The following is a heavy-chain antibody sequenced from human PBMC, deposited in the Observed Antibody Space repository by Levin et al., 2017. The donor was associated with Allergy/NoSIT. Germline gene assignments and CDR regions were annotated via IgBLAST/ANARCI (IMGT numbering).Heavy chain of an antibody. CDR3: ARDENYGSGSGFDP. D-gene: IGHD3-10*01. J-gene: IGHJ5*02. Sequence: SQTLSLTCTVSGGSISSYYWSWIRQPPGKGLEWIGYIYYSGSTNYNPSLKSRVTISVDTSKNQFSLKLSSVTAADTAVYYCARDENYGSGSGFDPWGQGTLVTVSS. CDR1: GGSISSYY. CDR2: IYYSGST. V-gene: IGHV4-59*01.